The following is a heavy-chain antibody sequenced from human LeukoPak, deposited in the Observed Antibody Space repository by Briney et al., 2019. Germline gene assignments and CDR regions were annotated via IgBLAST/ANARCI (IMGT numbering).Heavy chain of an antibody. J-gene: IGHJ4*02. V-gene: IGHV3-30-3*01. CDR3: ARERSGGIFDY. CDR1: GFTFSSYA. D-gene: IGHD2-15*01. Sequence: GGSLRLTCAASGFTFSSYAMHWVRQAPGKGLEWVAVISYDGSNKYYADSVKGRFTISRDNSKNTLYLQMNSLRAEDTAVYYCARERSGGIFDYWGERTLVTVSS. CDR2: ISYDGSNK.